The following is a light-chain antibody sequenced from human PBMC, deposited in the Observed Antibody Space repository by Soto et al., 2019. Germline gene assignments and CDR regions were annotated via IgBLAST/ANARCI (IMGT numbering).Light chain of an antibody. CDR3: QQYENYWT. CDR2: DAS. Sequence: DIQMTQSPSTLSASVGDRVTITCRASQTIFNWLAWYQRKPGRAPNLLIYDASSLQSGVPSTFSGSGSGTEFTLTISSLQPGDFATYYCQQYENYWTFGQGTKV. CDR1: QTIFNW. V-gene: IGKV1-5*01. J-gene: IGKJ1*01.